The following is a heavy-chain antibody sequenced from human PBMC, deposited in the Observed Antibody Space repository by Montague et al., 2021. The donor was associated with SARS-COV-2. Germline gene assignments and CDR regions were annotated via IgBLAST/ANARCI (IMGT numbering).Heavy chain of an antibody. CDR1: GDSISSSSYY. CDR2: INHSGST. J-gene: IGHJ4*02. D-gene: IGHD2-8*01. V-gene: IGHV4-39*07. Sequence: SETLSLTCTVSGDSISSSSYYWGWIRQPPGKGLEWIGEINHSGSTNYNPSLKSRVTISVDTSKNQFSLKLSSVTAADTAVYYCARANGYYFDYWGQGTLVTVSS. CDR3: ARANGYYFDY.